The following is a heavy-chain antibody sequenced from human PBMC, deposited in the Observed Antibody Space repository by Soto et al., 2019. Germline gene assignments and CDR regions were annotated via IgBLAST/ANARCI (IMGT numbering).Heavy chain of an antibody. CDR1: GYTFTGYY. V-gene: IGHV1-2*02. CDR2: INPNGGDT. J-gene: IGHJ4*02. D-gene: IGHD3-9*01. Sequence: GASVKVSCKASGYTFTGYYMHWVRQAPGQGLEWMGLINPNGGDTNYAQKFQGRVTMTTDTSTSTAYMELRSLRSDDTAVYYCARVRYSTPGFDYWGQGTLVTVSS. CDR3: ARVRYSTPGFDY.